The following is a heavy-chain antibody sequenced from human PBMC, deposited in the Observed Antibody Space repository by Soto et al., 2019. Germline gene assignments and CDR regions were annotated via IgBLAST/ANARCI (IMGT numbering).Heavy chain of an antibody. CDR3: ARDLVPRERTYYDILTGYYFYYYGMDV. J-gene: IGHJ6*02. D-gene: IGHD3-9*01. CDR1: GGTFSSYA. Sequence: QVQLVQSGAEVKKPGSSVKVSCKASGGTFSSYAISWVRQAPGQGLGWMGGIIPIFGTANYAQKFQGRVTITADESTSTAYMELSSLRSEDTAVYYCARDLVPRERTYYDILTGYYFYYYGMDVWGQGTTVTVSS. V-gene: IGHV1-69*01. CDR2: IIPIFGTA.